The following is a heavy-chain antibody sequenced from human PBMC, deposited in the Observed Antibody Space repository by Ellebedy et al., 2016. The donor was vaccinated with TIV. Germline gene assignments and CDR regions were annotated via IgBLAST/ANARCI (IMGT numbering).Heavy chain of an antibody. J-gene: IGHJ6*03. Sequence: SETLSLTCTVSGYFISDGYYWGWIRQPPGKGLEWIGSGYHSGSTFYNPSLKSPVSISVDTTKNQFSLRLASVTAADTAVYYCARDGTVLVPAADMDVWGKGTTVTVSS. CDR3: ARDGTVLVPAADMDV. CDR2: GYHSGST. V-gene: IGHV4-38-2*02. CDR1: GYFISDGYY. D-gene: IGHD2-2*01.